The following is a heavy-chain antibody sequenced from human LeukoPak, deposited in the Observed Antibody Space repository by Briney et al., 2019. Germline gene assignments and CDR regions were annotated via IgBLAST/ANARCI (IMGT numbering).Heavy chain of an antibody. CDR3: AKVQMATVSDPDDFFDY. V-gene: IGHV3-23*01. Sequence: GGSLRLSCAASGFTFSSYAMSWVRQAPGKGLEWVSAIGGGGGSPNYADSVKGRFTISRDNSNNTLFLQMNTLRAEDTAVYYCAKVQMATVSDPDDFFDYWGQGTLVTVSS. D-gene: IGHD5-24*01. J-gene: IGHJ4*02. CDR2: IGGGGGSP. CDR1: GFTFSSYA.